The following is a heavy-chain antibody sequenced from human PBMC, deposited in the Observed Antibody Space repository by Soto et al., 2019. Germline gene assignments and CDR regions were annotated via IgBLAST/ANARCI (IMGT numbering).Heavy chain of an antibody. Sequence: PSETLSLTCAVYGGSFSGYYWSWIRQPPGKGLEWIGEINHSGSTNYNPSLKSRVTISVDTSKNQSSLKLSSVTAADTAVYYCARGKETYYDFWSGYRPGAYYYGLDVWGQGTTVTVSS. J-gene: IGHJ6*02. CDR1: GGSFSGYY. V-gene: IGHV4-34*01. CDR3: ARGKETYYDFWSGYRPGAYYYGLDV. D-gene: IGHD3-3*01. CDR2: INHSGST.